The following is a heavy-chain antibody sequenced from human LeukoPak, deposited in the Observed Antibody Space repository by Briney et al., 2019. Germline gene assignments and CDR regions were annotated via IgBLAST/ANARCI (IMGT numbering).Heavy chain of an antibody. CDR1: GYTFTGYY. CDR2: INPNSGGT. CDR3: AKAKSGYGTLTYFDY. V-gene: IGHV1-2*02. Sequence: GASVKVSCKASGYTFTGYYMHWVRQAPGQGLEWMGWINPNSGGTNYAQKFQGRVTMTRDTSISTAYMEPSRLRSDDTAVYYCAKAKSGYGTLTYFDYWGQGTLVTVSS. D-gene: IGHD3-3*01. J-gene: IGHJ4*02.